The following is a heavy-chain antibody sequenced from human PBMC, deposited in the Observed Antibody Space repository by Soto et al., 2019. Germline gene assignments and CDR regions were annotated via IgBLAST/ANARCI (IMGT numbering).Heavy chain of an antibody. CDR2: INHRGST. CDR3: ARRPDGFDI. Sequence: QVQLQQWGAGLLKPSETLSLTCAVYGGSFSGYYWSWIRQPPGKGLERIGEINHRGSTNYNPSLKSRATISVDTSKNQFCLSLNSVTAADTAVYYCARRPDGFDIWGPGTMVTVSS. CDR1: GGSFSGYY. V-gene: IGHV4-34*01. J-gene: IGHJ3*02.